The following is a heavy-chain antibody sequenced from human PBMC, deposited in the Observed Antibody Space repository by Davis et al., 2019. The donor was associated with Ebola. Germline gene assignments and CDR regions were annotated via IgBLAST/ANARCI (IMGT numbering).Heavy chain of an antibody. CDR1: GFPFWYYA. Sequence: PGGSLRLSCAAFGFPFWYYAMSWVRLATGKGLEWVPAISGSGGVKHYADSVKGRFTISRDNAKNSLYLQMNSLRAEDTDIYYCARDEYRKVDFWGQGTLVTVSS. V-gene: IGHV3-23*01. J-gene: IGHJ4*02. CDR2: ISGSGGVK. D-gene: IGHD1-14*01. CDR3: ARDEYRKVDF.